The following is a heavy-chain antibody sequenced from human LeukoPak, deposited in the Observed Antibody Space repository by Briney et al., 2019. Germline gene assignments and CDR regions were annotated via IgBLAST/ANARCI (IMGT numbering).Heavy chain of an antibody. CDR3: ARSRSYYCSSTSCYGYLDY. CDR1: GGPFSGYY. CDR2: INHSGST. D-gene: IGHD2-2*01. J-gene: IGHJ4*02. Sequence: SEPLSLTCAVYGGPFSGYYWSWIPQPPGKGLEWIGEINHSGSTNHNPSLKSRVTISVDTSKNQFSLKLSSVTAADTAVYYCARSRSYYCSSTSCYGYLDYWGQGTLVTVSS. V-gene: IGHV4-34*01.